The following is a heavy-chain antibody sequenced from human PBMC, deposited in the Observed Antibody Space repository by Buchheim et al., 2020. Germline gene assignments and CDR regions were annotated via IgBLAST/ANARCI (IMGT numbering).Heavy chain of an antibody. CDR1: GFPFTNAW. D-gene: IGHD2-21*02. Sequence: EVQLVESGGGLVKPGGSLRLSCAASGFPFTNAWMNWVRQAPGKGLEWVGRIKSKTDGGTTDYAVPGRGRFTIPREDSKDTLYLQMNSLNTEDTAVYYCTTGLTVTAKYRALDYWGQGTL. J-gene: IGHJ4*02. V-gene: IGHV3-15*07. CDR3: TTGLTVTAKYRALDY. CDR2: IKSKTDGGTT.